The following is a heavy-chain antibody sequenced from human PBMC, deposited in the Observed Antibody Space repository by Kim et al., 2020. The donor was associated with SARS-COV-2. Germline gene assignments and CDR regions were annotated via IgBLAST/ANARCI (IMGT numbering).Heavy chain of an antibody. D-gene: IGHD2-8*02. CDR1: GGSISSSSYY. V-gene: IGHV4-39*01. CDR3: AGARRVGGVVSFDC. J-gene: IGHJ4*02. CDR2: IYYSGST. Sequence: SETLSLTCTVSGGSISSSSYYWGWIRQPPGKGLEWIGSIYYSGSTYYNPSLKSRVTISVDTSKNQFSLKLSSVTAADTAVYYCAGARRVGGVVSFDCWGQGTLVTVSS.